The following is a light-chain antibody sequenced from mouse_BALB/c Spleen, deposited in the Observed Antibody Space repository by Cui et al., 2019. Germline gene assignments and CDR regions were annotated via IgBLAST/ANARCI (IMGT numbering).Light chain of an antibody. J-gene: IGKJ1*01. CDR3: HQWSSYPWT. CDR2: STS. Sequence: QIVLTQSPPIMSAYLGEGITLTCSASSSVSYMHWYQQKSGTSPKLLIYSTSYLASGVPSRFSGSGSGTIFSLTISSVEAEDAADYYCHQWSSYPWTFGGGTKLEIK. CDR1: SSVSY. V-gene: IGKV4-80*01.